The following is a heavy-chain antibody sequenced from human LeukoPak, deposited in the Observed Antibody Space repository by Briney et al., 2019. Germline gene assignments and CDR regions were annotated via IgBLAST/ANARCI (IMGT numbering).Heavy chain of an antibody. V-gene: IGHV3-23*01. J-gene: IGHJ3*01. D-gene: IGHD3-3*01. Sequence: GGSLRLSCAASGFTFSSYAMSWVRQAPGKGLEWVSAISGSGDSTYYGDSVKGRFTISRDNSKNTLYLQMNSLRAEDTAVYYCARDGSFWSGFHAFDLWGQGTVVTVSS. CDR1: GFTFSSYA. CDR3: ARDGSFWSGFHAFDL. CDR2: ISGSGDST.